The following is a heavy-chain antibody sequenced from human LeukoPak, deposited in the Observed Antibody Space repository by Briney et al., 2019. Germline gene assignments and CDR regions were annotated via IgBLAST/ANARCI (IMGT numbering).Heavy chain of an antibody. J-gene: IGHJ4*02. V-gene: IGHV4-39*07. D-gene: IGHD6-19*01. CDR2: VYYSGYT. Sequence: SETLSLTCTVSDGSISSSSYYRGWIRQPPGKGLEWIGSVYYSGYTYSNPSLKSRVTISVDTSKNQFSLKLYSVTAADTAVYYCARKSSGWYYFDYWGQGTLVTVSS. CDR1: DGSISSSSYY. CDR3: ARKSSGWYYFDY.